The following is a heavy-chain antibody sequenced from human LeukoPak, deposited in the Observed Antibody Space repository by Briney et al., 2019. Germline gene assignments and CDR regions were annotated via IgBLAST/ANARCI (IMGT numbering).Heavy chain of an antibody. CDR2: ISSSSSHI. CDR3: ARSEAVAGTADY. CDR1: GFTFSYYT. Sequence: GGSLRLSRAASGFTFSYYTMTWVRQAPGKGLEWVSSISSSSSHIYYADSVKGRFTISRDNAKNSLYLQMNSLRAEDTAVYYCARSEAVAGTADYWGQGTLVTVSS. D-gene: IGHD6-19*01. V-gene: IGHV3-21*01. J-gene: IGHJ4*02.